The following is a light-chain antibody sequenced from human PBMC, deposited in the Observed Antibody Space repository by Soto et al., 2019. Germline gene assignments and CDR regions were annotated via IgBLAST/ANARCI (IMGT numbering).Light chain of an antibody. CDR1: QSVSSSY. Sequence: EMVLTQSPGTLSLSPGERATLSCRASQSVSSSYLAWYQQKPGQAPRLLIYGASSRATGIPDRFSGSGSGIDFTITISRLEPEDCAVYYCQQYGSSSFTFGPGTKVDIK. CDR2: GAS. J-gene: IGKJ3*01. CDR3: QQYGSSSFT. V-gene: IGKV3-20*01.